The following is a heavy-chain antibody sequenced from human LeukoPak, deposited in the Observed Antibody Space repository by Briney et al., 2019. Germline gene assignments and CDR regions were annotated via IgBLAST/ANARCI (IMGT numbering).Heavy chain of an antibody. Sequence: PGGSLRLSCAASGFTFSSYAMHWVRQAPGKGLEWVAVIWYDGSNKYYADSVKGRFTISRDNSKNTVYLQMDSLRAEDTAVYYCARYLKAARLVDPGGGFDYWGQGTLVTVSS. V-gene: IGHV3-33*08. D-gene: IGHD6-6*01. CDR1: GFTFSSYA. J-gene: IGHJ4*02. CDR2: IWYDGSNK. CDR3: ARYLKAARLVDPGGGFDY.